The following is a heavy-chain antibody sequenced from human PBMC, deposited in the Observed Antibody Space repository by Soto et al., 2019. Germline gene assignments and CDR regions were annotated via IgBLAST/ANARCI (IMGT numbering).Heavy chain of an antibody. Sequence: QVQLVESGAEVKKPGASVKVSCKASGYTFTSYYMHWVRQAPGQGLEWMGIINPSGGSTSYAQKCQGRVTMTRDTATSTVYMELSRLRSEDTAVYYCARDQEATISAYYYYGMDVWGQGTTVTVSS. CDR2: INPSGGST. V-gene: IGHV1-46*01. J-gene: IGHJ6*02. D-gene: IGHD5-12*01. CDR3: ARDQEATISAYYYYGMDV. CDR1: GYTFTSYY.